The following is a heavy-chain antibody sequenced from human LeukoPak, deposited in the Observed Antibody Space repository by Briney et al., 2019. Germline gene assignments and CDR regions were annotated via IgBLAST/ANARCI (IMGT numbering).Heavy chain of an antibody. CDR3: ARDDRSKAFDY. V-gene: IGHV1-69*13. CDR2: IIPIFGTA. D-gene: IGHD3-10*01. Sequence: SVKVSFKASGYTFTGYYMHWVRQAPGQGLEWMGGIIPIFGTANYAQKFQGRVTITADESTSTAYMELSSLRSEDTAVYYCARDDRSKAFDYWGQGTLVTVSS. J-gene: IGHJ4*02. CDR1: GYTFTGYY.